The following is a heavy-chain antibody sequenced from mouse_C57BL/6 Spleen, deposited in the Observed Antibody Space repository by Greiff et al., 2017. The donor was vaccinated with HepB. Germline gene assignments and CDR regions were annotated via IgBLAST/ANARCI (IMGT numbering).Heavy chain of an antibody. D-gene: IGHD1-1*01. CDR3: AGSSPRHAMDY. J-gene: IGHJ4*01. CDR1: GYTFTDYY. V-gene: IGHV1-76*01. CDR2: IYPGSGNT. Sequence: QVQLQQSGAELVRPGASVKLSCKASGYTFTDYYINWVKQRPGQGLEWIARIYPGSGNTYYNEKFKGKATLTAEKSSSTAYMQLSSLTSEDSAVYFCAGSSPRHAMDYWGQGTSVTVSS.